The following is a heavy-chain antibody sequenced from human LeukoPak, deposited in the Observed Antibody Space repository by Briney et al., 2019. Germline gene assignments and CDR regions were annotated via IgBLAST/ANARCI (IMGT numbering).Heavy chain of an antibody. CDR1: GFTFNRYA. CDR3: ARDGGWLQFFDY. V-gene: IGHV3-30-3*01. Sequence: GGSLRLSCAASGFTFNRYAMHWARQAPGKGLEWVAVTSYDESNKEFADSVKGRFTISRDNSKNTLYLGMNSLRADDTAVYYCARDGGWLQFFDYWGQGTLVTVST. CDR2: TSYDESNK. J-gene: IGHJ4*02. D-gene: IGHD5-24*01.